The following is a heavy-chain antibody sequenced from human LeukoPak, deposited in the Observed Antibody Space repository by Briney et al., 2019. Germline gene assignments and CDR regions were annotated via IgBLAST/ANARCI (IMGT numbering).Heavy chain of an antibody. Sequence: GGSLRLSCAASGFTFRSYTVHWVRQAPGRGLEWVAVISYDGSDKFYTDSVKGRFTISRDNSKNTLYLQMNSLRVEDMAVYYCARAIAIVTTGSNQIPIYYYMDLWGKGTTVTVSS. D-gene: IGHD1-1*01. CDR2: ISYDGSDK. CDR3: ARAIAIVTTGSNQIPIYYYMDL. J-gene: IGHJ6*03. CDR1: GFTFRSYT. V-gene: IGHV3-30*04.